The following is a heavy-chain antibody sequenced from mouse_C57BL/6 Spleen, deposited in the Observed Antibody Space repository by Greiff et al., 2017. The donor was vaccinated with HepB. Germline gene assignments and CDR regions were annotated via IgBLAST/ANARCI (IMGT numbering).Heavy chain of an antibody. D-gene: IGHD2-3*01. CDR2: INPNNGGT. V-gene: IGHV1-26*01. CDR3: ARSGSIDYAMDY. CDR1: GYTFTDYY. J-gene: IGHJ4*01. Sequence: EVQLQQSGPELVKPGASVKISCKASGYTFTDYYMNWVKQSHGKSLEWIGDINPNNGGTSYNQKFKGKATLTVDKSSSTAYMELRSLTSEDSAVYYCARSGSIDYAMDYWGQGTSVTVSS.